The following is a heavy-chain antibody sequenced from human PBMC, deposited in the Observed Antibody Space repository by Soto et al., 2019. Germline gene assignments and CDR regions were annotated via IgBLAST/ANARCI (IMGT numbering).Heavy chain of an antibody. CDR2: INPNNGGT. J-gene: IGHJ4*02. V-gene: IGHV1-2*02. D-gene: IGHD1-1*01. CDR1: GYTFTGYY. Sequence: QVQPVQSGAEVKKPGASVKVSCKASGYTFTGYYLHWVRQALGQGLEWMGWINPNNGGTNYARKFQGRVTMTSDTSISPAYMELGRLTSDDTAVYYCEREPSGGWNNGEVQGDYWGQGTLVTVSS. CDR3: EREPSGGWNNGEVQGDY.